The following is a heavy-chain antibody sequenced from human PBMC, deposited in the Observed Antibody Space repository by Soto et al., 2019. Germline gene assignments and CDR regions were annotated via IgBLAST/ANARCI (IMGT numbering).Heavy chain of an antibody. V-gene: IGHV4-59*08. Sequence: QVQLQESGPGLVKPSETLPLTCTVSDDSISGSYWSWIRQPPGKGLEWIGFIWCTGTTNYNPSLKSRVTISVDTSKKQFSLMLSSVTAADTAIYYCARLQGIGYDGWYFDLWGRGALVTVSS. CDR1: DDSISGSY. CDR2: IWCTGTT. D-gene: IGHD2-2*01. CDR3: ARLQGIGYDGWYFDL. J-gene: IGHJ2*01.